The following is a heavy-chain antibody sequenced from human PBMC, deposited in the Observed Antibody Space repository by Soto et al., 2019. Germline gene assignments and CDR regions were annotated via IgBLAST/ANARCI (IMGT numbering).Heavy chain of an antibody. CDR2: MFHSGGA. CDR3: ATGNVDSMLEY. J-gene: IGHJ4*02. V-gene: IGHV4-4*02. CDR1: AGSISTYDW. Sequence: SETPYVICVLWAGSISTYDWWTWSRQPPGKVLEWIEKMFHSGGADYVPSLESLVTISADSSKNNFSLRLTAVAAADTAVYYCATGNVDSMLEYWGKGNQVTVS. D-gene: IGHD3-3*01.